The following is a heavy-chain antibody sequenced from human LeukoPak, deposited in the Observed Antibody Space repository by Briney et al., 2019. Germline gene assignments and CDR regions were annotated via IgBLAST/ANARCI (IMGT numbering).Heavy chain of an antibody. J-gene: IGHJ4*02. CDR3: ARDRIAAPGIDNLFHY. Sequence: ASVKVSCKAPGYTFTGYYLHWVRQAPGQGLEWMGWINPNSGGTNYAQKFRGRVTMTRDTSISTAYMELSRLRSDDTAVYYCARDRIAAPGIDNLFHYWGQGTLVTVSS. D-gene: IGHD6-13*01. V-gene: IGHV1-2*02. CDR1: GYTFTGYY. CDR2: INPNSGGT.